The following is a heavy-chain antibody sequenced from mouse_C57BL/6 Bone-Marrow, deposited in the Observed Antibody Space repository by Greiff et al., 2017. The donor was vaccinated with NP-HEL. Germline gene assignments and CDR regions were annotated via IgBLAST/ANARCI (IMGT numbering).Heavy chain of an antibody. Sequence: EVKLQQSGPELVKPGASVKISCKASGYSFTGYYMNWVKQSPEKSLEWIGEINPSTGGTTYNQKFKAKATLTVDKSSSTAYMQLKSLTSEDSAVYYCAREGAGTGVVDWYFDVWGTGTTVTVSS. CDR1: GYSFTGYY. J-gene: IGHJ1*03. CDR2: INPSTGGT. CDR3: AREGAGTGVVDWYFDV. D-gene: IGHD1-1*01. V-gene: IGHV1-42*01.